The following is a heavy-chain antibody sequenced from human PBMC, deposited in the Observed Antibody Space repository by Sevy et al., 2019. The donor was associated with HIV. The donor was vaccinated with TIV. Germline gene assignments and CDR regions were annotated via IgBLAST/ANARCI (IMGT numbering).Heavy chain of an antibody. CDR1: GFTFSSYW. Sequence: GGSLRLSCAASGFTFSSYWMSWVRQAPGKGLEWVANIKQDGSEKYYVDPVKGRFTISRENAKNSLYLQMKSLRAEDTAVYYCARVVLDDILTGYYYYYYGMDVWGQGTTVTVSS. CDR2: IKQDGSEK. J-gene: IGHJ6*02. V-gene: IGHV3-7*01. D-gene: IGHD3-9*01. CDR3: ARVVLDDILTGYYYYYYGMDV.